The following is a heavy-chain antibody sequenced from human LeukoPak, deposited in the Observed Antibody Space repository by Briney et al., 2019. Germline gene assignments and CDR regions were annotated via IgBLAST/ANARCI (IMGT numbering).Heavy chain of an antibody. CDR1: GGSFSGYY. Sequence: SETLSLTCAVYGGSFSGYYWSWIRQTPGKGLEWIGEINHSGSTNYSPSLKSRVTISVGTSKNQFSLKLSSVTAADTAVYYCARVGDCSGGGCYRNYFDYWGQGTLVTVSS. D-gene: IGHD2-15*01. V-gene: IGHV4-34*01. CDR3: ARVGDCSGGGCYRNYFDY. J-gene: IGHJ4*02. CDR2: INHSGST.